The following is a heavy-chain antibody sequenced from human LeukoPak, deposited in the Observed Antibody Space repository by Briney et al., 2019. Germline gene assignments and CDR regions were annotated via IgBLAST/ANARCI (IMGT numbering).Heavy chain of an antibody. D-gene: IGHD6-19*01. CDR1: GYTFTGYY. CDR2: INPNSGGT. CDR3: AREWGIAVAAYYY. J-gene: IGHJ4*02. Sequence: ASVKVSCKASGYTFTGYYMHWVRQAPGQGLEWMGWINPNSGGTNYAQKFQGRVTMTRDTSISTAYMELSRLRSDDTAVYYCAREWGIAVAAYYYWGQGTLVTVSS. V-gene: IGHV1-2*02.